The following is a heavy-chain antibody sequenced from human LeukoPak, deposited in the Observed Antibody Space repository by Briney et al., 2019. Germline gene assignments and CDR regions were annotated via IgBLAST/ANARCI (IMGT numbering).Heavy chain of an antibody. J-gene: IGHJ5*02. CDR1: GYTFTSYD. D-gene: IGHD3-3*01. Sequence: GASVKVSCKASGYTFTSYDINWVRQATGQGLEWMGWMNPNSGNTGYAQKFQGRVTMTRDTSISTAYMELSRLRSDDTAVYYCAAISLDDGFDPWGQGTLVTVSS. CDR3: AAISLDDGFDP. V-gene: IGHV1-8*01. CDR2: MNPNSGNT.